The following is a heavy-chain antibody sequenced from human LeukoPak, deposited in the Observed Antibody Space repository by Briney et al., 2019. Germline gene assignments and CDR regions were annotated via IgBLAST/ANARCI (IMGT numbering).Heavy chain of an antibody. CDR1: GFTFSSYA. CDR3: ARVRAYCSSTSCYALYYYYYYMDV. J-gene: IGHJ6*03. Sequence: PGGSLRLSCAASGFTFSSYAMSRVRQAPGKGLECISGFSGSGGSTYYADSVKGRFTISRDNAKNSLYLQMNSLRAEDTAVYYCARVRAYCSSTSCYALYYYYYYMDVWGKGTTVTISS. CDR2: FSGSGGST. D-gene: IGHD2-2*01. V-gene: IGHV3-23*01.